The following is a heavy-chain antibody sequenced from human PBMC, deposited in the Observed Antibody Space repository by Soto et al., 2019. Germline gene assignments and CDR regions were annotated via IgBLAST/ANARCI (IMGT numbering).Heavy chain of an antibody. J-gene: IGHJ6*02. Sequence: EVQLVESGGVVVQPGGSLRLSCAASGFTFDDYTMHWVRQAPGKGLEWVSLISWDGGSTYYADSVKGRFTISRDNSKNSLYLQMNSMRTEDTALYYCAKAPEVAAASVFGMDVWGQGTTVTVSS. CDR3: AKAPEVAAASVFGMDV. V-gene: IGHV3-43*01. D-gene: IGHD6-13*01. CDR2: ISWDGGST. CDR1: GFTFDDYT.